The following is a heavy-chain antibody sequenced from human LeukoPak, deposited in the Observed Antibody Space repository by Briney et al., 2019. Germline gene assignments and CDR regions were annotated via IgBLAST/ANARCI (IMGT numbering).Heavy chain of an antibody. J-gene: IGHJ3*02. D-gene: IGHD3-9*01. CDR2: ISAYNGNT. Sequence: ASVKVSCKASGYTFTSYGISWVRQAPGQGLEWMGWISAYNGNTNYAQKLQGRVTMTTDTSTSTAYMELRSLRSDDTAVYFCARAGRYFDWLRAFDIWGQGTMVTVSS. CDR3: ARAGRYFDWLRAFDI. CDR1: GYTFTSYG. V-gene: IGHV1-18*01.